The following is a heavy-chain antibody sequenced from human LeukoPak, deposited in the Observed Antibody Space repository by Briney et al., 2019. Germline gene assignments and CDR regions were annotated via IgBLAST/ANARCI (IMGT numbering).Heavy chain of an antibody. D-gene: IGHD3-22*01. J-gene: IGHJ4*02. V-gene: IGHV4-34*01. CDR3: ARGPYRYYYDSSGYFYFFDY. Sequence: PSETLSLTCAVYGGSFSGYYWSWIRQPPGKGLEWIGEINHSGSTNYNPSLKSRVTISVDTSKNQFSLKLSSVTAAETAVYYCARGPYRYYYDSSGYFYFFDYWGQGTLVTVSS. CDR1: GGSFSGYY. CDR2: INHSGST.